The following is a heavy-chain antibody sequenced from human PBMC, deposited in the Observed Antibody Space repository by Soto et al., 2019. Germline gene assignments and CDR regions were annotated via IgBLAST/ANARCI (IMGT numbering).Heavy chain of an antibody. Sequence: PSETLSLTCTVSGDSITSSGSYWGWIRQPPGKGLEWIGSIYYNGSTYYNPSFKSRVTISVDTSKNHLSLKLTSMTAADTAMYYFARHGGTSGWYPRIYYYGMNVWGQGTTVTVSS. CDR3: ARHGGTSGWYPRIYYYGMNV. CDR1: GDSITSSGSY. D-gene: IGHD6-19*01. CDR2: IYYNGST. J-gene: IGHJ6*02. V-gene: IGHV4-39*01.